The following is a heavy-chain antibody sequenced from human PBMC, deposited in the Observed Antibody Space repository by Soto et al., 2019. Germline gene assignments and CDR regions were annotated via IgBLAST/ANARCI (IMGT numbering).Heavy chain of an antibody. V-gene: IGHV3-23*01. CDR2: ISGSGGST. J-gene: IGHJ4*02. CDR1: GFTFSSCA. D-gene: IGHD3-22*01. CDR3: AKTYYDSSGYQIRYYFDY. Sequence: PGGSLRLSCAASGFTFSSCAMSWVRQAPGKGLEWVSAISGSGGSTYYADSVKGRFTISRDNSKNTLYLQMNSLRAEDTAVYYCAKTYYDSSGYQIRYYFDYWGQGTLVTVSS.